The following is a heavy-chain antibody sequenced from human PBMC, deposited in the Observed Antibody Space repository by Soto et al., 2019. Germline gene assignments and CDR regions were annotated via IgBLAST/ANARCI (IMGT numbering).Heavy chain of an antibody. J-gene: IGHJ5*02. CDR3: ARGLISNWNYLRKWFDP. CDR1: GGSFSGYY. D-gene: IGHD1-7*01. Sequence: SETLSLTCAVYGGSFSGYYWSWIRQPPGKGLEWIGEINHSGSTNYNPSLKSRVTISVDTSKNQFSLKLSSVTAADTAVYYCARGLISNWNYLRKWFDPWGQGTLVTVSS. V-gene: IGHV4-34*01. CDR2: INHSGST.